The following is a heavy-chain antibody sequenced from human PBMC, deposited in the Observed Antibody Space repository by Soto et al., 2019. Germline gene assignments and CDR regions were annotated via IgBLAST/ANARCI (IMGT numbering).Heavy chain of an antibody. Sequence: QVQLLESGPELVKPSETLSLTCTVSGGSISSGDDYWNWIRQNPRKGLEWIGYIYYSGSTYYNPSLKSRASMSVDTSKNKISLKLSSVTAADTAVYYCARGVWVDSAVDSWGQGTRVTVSS. J-gene: IGHJ4*02. D-gene: IGHD3-16*01. CDR3: ARGVWVDSAVDS. V-gene: IGHV4-31*03. CDR1: GGSISSGDDY. CDR2: IYYSGST.